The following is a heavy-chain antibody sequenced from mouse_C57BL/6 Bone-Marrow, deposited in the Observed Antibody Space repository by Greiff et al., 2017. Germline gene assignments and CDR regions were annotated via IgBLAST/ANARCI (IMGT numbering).Heavy chain of an antibody. Sequence: QVQLQQPGTELVKPGASVKLSCKASGYTFTSYWMHWVKQRPGQGLEWIGNINPNNGGSNYNEKFKNKATLTVDKSSSTTYMQLSSLTSADSAVYVCARSGVYGSSLYWYFDVWGTGTTVTVSS. CDR3: ARSGVYGSSLYWYFDV. CDR1: GYTFTSYW. J-gene: IGHJ1*03. D-gene: IGHD1-1*01. V-gene: IGHV1-53*01. CDR2: INPNNGGS.